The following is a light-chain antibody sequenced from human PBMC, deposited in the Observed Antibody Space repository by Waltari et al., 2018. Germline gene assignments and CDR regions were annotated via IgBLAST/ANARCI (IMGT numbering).Light chain of an antibody. CDR2: GAS. J-gene: IGKJ1*01. CDR1: QSFSRT. V-gene: IGKV3-20*01. CDR3: QHYVRLPAT. Sequence: EIVLTQSPGTLSLSPGERATLSCRASQSFSRTLAWYQQKPGQAPKLLIYGASIRATGIPDRFTGIGSGTDFSLTISSPEPEDFAIYFCQHYVRLPATFGQGTKVEIK.